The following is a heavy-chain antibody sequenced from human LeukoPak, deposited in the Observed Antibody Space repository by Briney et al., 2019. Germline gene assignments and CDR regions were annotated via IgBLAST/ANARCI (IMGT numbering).Heavy chain of an antibody. Sequence: GASVKVSSKASGYTFTGYYMHWVRQAPGQGLEWMGWINPNSGGTNYAQKFQGRVTMTRDTSISTAYMELSRLRSDDTAVYYCARDFLPHITMIVVVTSNWFDPWGQGTLVTVSS. CDR2: INPNSGGT. CDR1: GYTFTGYY. D-gene: IGHD3-22*01. CDR3: ARDFLPHITMIVVVTSNWFDP. J-gene: IGHJ5*02. V-gene: IGHV1-2*02.